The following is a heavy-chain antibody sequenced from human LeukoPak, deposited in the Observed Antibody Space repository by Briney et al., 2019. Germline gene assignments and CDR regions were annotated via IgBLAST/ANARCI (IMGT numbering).Heavy chain of an antibody. V-gene: IGHV3-23*01. CDR3: AKDARRYSGWYFFDH. Sequence: GGSLRLSCVASGFTFSNLAMGWVRQAPGKGLEWVSVISDSGGITYYADSVKGRFTISRDNSRNTLYLQMNSLRVDGTAVYYCAKDARRYSGWYFFDHWGQGTLVTVSS. D-gene: IGHD6-19*01. CDR1: GFTFSNLA. J-gene: IGHJ4*02. CDR2: ISDSGGIT.